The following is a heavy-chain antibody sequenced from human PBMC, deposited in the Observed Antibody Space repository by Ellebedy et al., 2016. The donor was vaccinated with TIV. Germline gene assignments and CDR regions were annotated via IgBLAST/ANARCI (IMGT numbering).Heavy chain of an antibody. Sequence: SETLSLXXTVSGGSISSYYWSWIRQPPGKGLEWIGEINHSGSTNYNPSLKSRVTISVDTSKNQFSLKLSSVTAADTAVYYCARGGDGYKYWGQGTLVTVSS. CDR3: ARGGDGYKY. CDR1: GGSISSYY. V-gene: IGHV4-34*01. D-gene: IGHD5-24*01. CDR2: INHSGST. J-gene: IGHJ4*02.